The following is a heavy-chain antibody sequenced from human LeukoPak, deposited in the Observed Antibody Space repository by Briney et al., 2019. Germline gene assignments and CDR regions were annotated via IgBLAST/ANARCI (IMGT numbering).Heavy chain of an antibody. CDR1: GFTFSSYN. J-gene: IGHJ6*02. V-gene: IGHV3-48*02. Sequence: PGGSLRLSCAASGFTFSSYNMNWVRQAPGKGLEWVSYISSSSSTIYYAGSVKGRFTISRDNAENSLYLQMNGLRDEDTAVYYCARQATSDSYYCCGMDVWGQGTTVTVSS. CDR3: ARQATSDSYYCCGMDV. CDR2: ISSSSSTI.